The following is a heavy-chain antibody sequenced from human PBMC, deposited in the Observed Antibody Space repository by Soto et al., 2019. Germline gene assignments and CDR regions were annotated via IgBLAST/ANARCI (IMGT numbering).Heavy chain of an antibody. D-gene: IGHD3-3*01. J-gene: IGHJ6*02. CDR3: ARAVATIFGVVIIRSYYYGMDA. V-gene: IGHV4-34*01. Sequence: QVQLQQWGAGLLKPSETLSLTCAVYGGSFSGYYWSWIRQPPGKGLEWIGEINHSGSTNYNPSLTSQVTIPVDTSQDQFSLKLSPVPAADPAVYYCARAVATIFGVVIIRSYYYGMDAWGQGTTLTVSS. CDR1: GGSFSGYY. CDR2: INHSGST.